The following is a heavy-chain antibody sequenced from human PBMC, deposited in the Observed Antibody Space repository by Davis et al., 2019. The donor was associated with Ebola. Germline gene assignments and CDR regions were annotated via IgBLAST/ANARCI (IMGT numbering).Heavy chain of an antibody. CDR2: ISGAEGVE. V-gene: IGHV3-23*01. D-gene: IGHD1-26*01. CDR3: AREGGPPYLDY. CDR1: GFTLTNYP. J-gene: IGHJ4*02. Sequence: GESLKISCRFSGFTLTNYPVSWVRQAPGKGLEWVSAISGAEGVEHYPESVKGRFTISRDTSKNMVFLQLNGLRLDDTAVYYCAREGGPPYLDYWGPGALVTVSS.